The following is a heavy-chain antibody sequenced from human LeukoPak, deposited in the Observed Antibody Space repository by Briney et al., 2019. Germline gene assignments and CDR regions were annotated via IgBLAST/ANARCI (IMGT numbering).Heavy chain of an antibody. CDR3: AREKYAY. CDR1: GFTVRSNY. J-gene: IGHJ4*02. Sequence: GGSLRLSCAASGFTVRSNYMSWVREAPGKGLEWVADIKHDRSEKYYVDSVKGRFTISRDNAKNSLYLQVNSLRAEDTALYYCAREKYAYWGQGTLVTVSS. V-gene: IGHV3-7*01. CDR2: IKHDRSEK. D-gene: IGHD2-2*01.